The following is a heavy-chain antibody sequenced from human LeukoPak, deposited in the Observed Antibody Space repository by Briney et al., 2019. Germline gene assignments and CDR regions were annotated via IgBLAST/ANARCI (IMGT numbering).Heavy chain of an antibody. CDR2: ISHDGSNK. CDR1: GFTFSSYA. CDR3: AREPTVLSRDYVWGSYRPPDY. J-gene: IGHJ4*02. Sequence: GGSLRLSCAASGFTFSSYAMHWVRQAPGKGLEWVAVISHDGSNKYYADSVKGRFTISRDNSKNTLYLQMNSLRAEDTAVYYCAREPTVLSRDYVWGSYRPPDYWGQGTLVTVSS. D-gene: IGHD3-16*02. V-gene: IGHV3-30*04.